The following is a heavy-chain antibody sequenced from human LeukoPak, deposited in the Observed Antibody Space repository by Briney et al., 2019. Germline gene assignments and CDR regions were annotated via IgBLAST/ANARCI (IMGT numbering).Heavy chain of an antibody. CDR3: ARESITGHRDFDY. V-gene: IGHV3-48*01. Sequence: QPGGSLRLSCAASGFTFSSYSMNWVRQAPGKGLEWVSYISSGSRTIYYADSVKGRFTVSRDNAKNSLYLQMNSLRAEDTAVYHCARESITGHRDFDYWGRGTLVTVSS. D-gene: IGHD1-20*01. CDR1: GFTFSSYS. CDR2: ISSGSRTI. J-gene: IGHJ4*02.